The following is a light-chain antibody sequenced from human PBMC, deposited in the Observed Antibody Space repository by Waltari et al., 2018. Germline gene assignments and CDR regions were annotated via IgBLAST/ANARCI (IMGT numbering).Light chain of an antibody. CDR3: SSYRSSSTWV. CDR2: DVS. V-gene: IGLV2-14*03. J-gene: IGLJ3*02. CDR1: ISYIGGSNY. Sequence: QSALTQPASVSGSPGQSITIPCTGTISYIGGSNYVPWYQQHPGKAPKLMLYDVSKRPSGVSNRFSGSKSGNTASLTISGLQAEDEADYYCSSYRSSSTWVFGGGTKLTVL.